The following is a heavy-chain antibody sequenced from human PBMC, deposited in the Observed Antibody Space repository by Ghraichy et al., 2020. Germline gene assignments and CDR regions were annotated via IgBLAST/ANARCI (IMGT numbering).Heavy chain of an antibody. J-gene: IGHJ4*02. V-gene: IGHV4-39*01. CDR3: ARLLDLTYDYGSGSYPAY. Sequence: SETLSLTCTVSGGSISSSSYYWGWIRQPPGKGLEWIGSIYYSGAPYYTPSLKSRVTISVDTSKNQFSLKLSSVTAADTPVYYCARLLDLTYDYGSGSYPAYWGQGTLVTVSS. CDR1: GGSISSSSYY. D-gene: IGHD3-10*01. CDR2: IYYSGAP.